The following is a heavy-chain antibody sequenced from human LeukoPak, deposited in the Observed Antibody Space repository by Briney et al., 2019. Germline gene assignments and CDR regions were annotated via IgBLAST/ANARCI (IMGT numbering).Heavy chain of an antibody. CDR2: ISGSGDTT. J-gene: IGHJ5*02. CDR1: GFTVSSNY. Sequence: GGSLRLSCAASGFTVSSNYMSWVRQAPGKGLEWVSVISGSGDTTYYANSVKGRFTISRDNSKNTLYLQMNSLRAEDTAIYYCALREPPFDPWGQGSLVTVSS. CDR3: ALREPPFDP. D-gene: IGHD3-16*01. V-gene: IGHV3-23*01.